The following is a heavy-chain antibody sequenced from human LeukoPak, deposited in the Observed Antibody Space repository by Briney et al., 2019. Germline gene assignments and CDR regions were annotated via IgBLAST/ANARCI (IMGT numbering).Heavy chain of an antibody. Sequence: SETVSLTCTVSGDSISSYYWLWVPQPPGKGLVGIRYIYYSRSTNYNPSRKSRVTISVATSKNQFSLKLSSVTGAETAVYYCARAPSGYIYGRFAYWGQGTLVTVSS. J-gene: IGHJ4*02. D-gene: IGHD5-18*01. CDR3: ARAPSGYIYGRFAY. CDR1: GDSISSYY. CDR2: IYYSRST. V-gene: IGHV4-59*01.